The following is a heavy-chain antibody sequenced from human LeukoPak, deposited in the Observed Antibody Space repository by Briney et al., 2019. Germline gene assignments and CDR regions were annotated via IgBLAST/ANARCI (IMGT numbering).Heavy chain of an antibody. J-gene: IGHJ4*02. V-gene: IGHV4-31*03. D-gene: IGHD1-26*01. CDR3: AREVSTPGMGQAYYFDY. CDR1: GGSISSGGYY. Sequence: SQTLSLTCTVSGGSISSGGYYWSWIRQHPGRGLESIGYIYYSGSTYYNPSLKSRVTISVDTSKNQFSLKLSSVTAADTAVYYCAREVSTPGMGQAYYFDYWGQGTLVTVSS. CDR2: IYYSGST.